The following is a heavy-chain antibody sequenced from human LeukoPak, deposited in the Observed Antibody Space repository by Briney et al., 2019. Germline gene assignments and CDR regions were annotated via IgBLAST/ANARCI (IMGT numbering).Heavy chain of an antibody. CDR3: ARRSTIFYGMDV. V-gene: IGHV5-51*01. Sequence: GESLKISCKGSGYSFTSYRIGWVRQMPGKGLEWMGIIYPGDSDTRYSPSFQGQVTISADKSISSVYLQWSGLKASDSATYYCARRSTIFYGMDVWGQGTTVAVSS. J-gene: IGHJ6*02. CDR1: GYSFTSYR. D-gene: IGHD3-3*01. CDR2: IYPGDSDT.